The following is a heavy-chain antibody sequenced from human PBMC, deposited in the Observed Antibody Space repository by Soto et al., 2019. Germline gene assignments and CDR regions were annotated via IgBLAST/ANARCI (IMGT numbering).Heavy chain of an antibody. CDR2: ISGSDGST. V-gene: IGHV3-23*01. CDR1: GFTFSSSA. D-gene: IGHD3-10*01. Sequence: EVQLLESGGGLVQPGGSLRLSCAASGFTFSSSAMSWVRQAPGKGLEWVSGISGSDGSTYYADSVKGRFTISRDNSKDTLHLQMNSLRAEDTAVYYCAKHRASVRGVITAKAYWGQGTRVTVSS. CDR3: AKHRASVRGVITAKAY. J-gene: IGHJ4*02.